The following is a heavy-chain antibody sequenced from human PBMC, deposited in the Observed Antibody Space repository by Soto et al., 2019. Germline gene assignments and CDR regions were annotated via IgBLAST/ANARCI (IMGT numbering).Heavy chain of an antibody. V-gene: IGHV3-30-3*01. CDR2: ISYDGSNK. D-gene: IGHD6-19*01. J-gene: IGHJ4*02. CDR1: GFTFSSYA. CDR3: ARGRGIAVAGTDY. Sequence: QVQLVESGGGVVQPGRSLRLSCADSGFTFSSYAMHWVRQAPGKGLEWVAVISYDGSNKYYADSVKGRFTIARDNSKNPLYLQMTSLRAEDTAVYYCARGRGIAVAGTDYWGQGTLVTVSS.